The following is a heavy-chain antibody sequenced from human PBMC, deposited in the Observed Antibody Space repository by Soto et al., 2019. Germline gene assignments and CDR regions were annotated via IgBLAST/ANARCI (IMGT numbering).Heavy chain of an antibody. V-gene: IGHV2-5*02. Sequence: HITLRESGPTLVQPTQTLTLTCTLSGVSLSTSGEGVGWIRQPPGKALEWLALIYWDDDKRFSPSLKSRLAITRDISKNQVVMTMTDMALEDTAIYYCAHRQRTVVVGAPFDLWGQGSQVTVSS. CDR3: AHRQRTVVVGAPFDL. CDR1: GVSLSTSGEG. J-gene: IGHJ4*02. D-gene: IGHD2-15*01. CDR2: IYWDDDK.